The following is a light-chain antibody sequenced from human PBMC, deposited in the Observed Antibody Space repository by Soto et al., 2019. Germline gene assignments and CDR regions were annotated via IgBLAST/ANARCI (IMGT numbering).Light chain of an antibody. Sequence: EVVLTQSPATLSLSPGERATLSCRASQSVGSQLAWYQQKPGQAPRLLINDASNRATGIPARFSGSGSGIDFTLTISSLEPEDFAVYYCQQRSSWPLTFGGGTKVEIK. V-gene: IGKV3-11*01. CDR2: DAS. J-gene: IGKJ4*01. CDR1: QSVGSQ. CDR3: QQRSSWPLT.